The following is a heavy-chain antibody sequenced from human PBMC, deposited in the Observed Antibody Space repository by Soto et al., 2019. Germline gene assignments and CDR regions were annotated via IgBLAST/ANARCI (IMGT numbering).Heavy chain of an antibody. CDR2: IKSKTDGGTT. V-gene: IGHV3-15*01. CDR1: GFTFSNAW. J-gene: IGHJ6*02. D-gene: IGHD2-21*02. CDR3: TTGPYVVTALLTPSYYYYGMDV. Sequence: GGSLRLSCAASGFTFSNAWMSWVRQAPGKWLEWVGRIKSKTDGGTTDYAAPVKGRFTISRDDSKNTLYLQMNSLKTEDTAVYYCTTGPYVVTALLTPSYYYYGMDVWGQGTTVTVSS.